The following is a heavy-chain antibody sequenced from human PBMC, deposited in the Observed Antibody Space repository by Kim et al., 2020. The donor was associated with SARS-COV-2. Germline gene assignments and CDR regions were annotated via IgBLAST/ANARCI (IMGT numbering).Heavy chain of an antibody. Sequence: SNKYYADSVKGRFTISRDNSKNTLYLQMNSLRAEDTAVYYCAKLIGGNSWWGQGTLVTVSS. CDR3: AKLIGGNSW. V-gene: IGHV3-30*02. CDR2: SNK. D-gene: IGHD2-21*02. J-gene: IGHJ4*02.